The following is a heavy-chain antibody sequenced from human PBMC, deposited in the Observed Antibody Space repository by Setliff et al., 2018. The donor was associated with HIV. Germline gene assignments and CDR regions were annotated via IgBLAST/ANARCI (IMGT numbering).Heavy chain of an antibody. D-gene: IGHD1-1*01. J-gene: IGHJ4*02. CDR2: IYHSGST. CDR3: ARGRMATTIGGY. V-gene: IGHV4-38-2*01. Sequence: PSETLSLTCAVSGYSISSGYYWGWIRQPPGKGLEWIGSIYHSGSTYYNPSLKSRVTISVDTSKNQFSLKLNSVTAADTAVYYCARGRMATTIGGYWGQGTLVT. CDR1: GYSISSGYY.